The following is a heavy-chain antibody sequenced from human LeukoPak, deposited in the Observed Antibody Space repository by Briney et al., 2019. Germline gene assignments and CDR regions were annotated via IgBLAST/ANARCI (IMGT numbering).Heavy chain of an antibody. V-gene: IGHV3-30*02. CDR1: GFTFSSYG. Sequence: PGGPLRLSCAASGFTFSSYGMHGVRQAPGKGREWVAFIRYDGSNKYYADSVKGRFTISRDNSKNTLYLQMNSLRAEDTAVYYCATTIVVVPAAILGAFDVWGQGTMVTVSS. D-gene: IGHD2-2*01. CDR3: ATTIVVVPAAILGAFDV. CDR2: IRYDGSNK. J-gene: IGHJ3*01.